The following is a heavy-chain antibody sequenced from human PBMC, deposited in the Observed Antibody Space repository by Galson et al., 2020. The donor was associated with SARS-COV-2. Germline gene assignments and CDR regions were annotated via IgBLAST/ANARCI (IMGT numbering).Heavy chain of an antibody. Sequence: ASVKVSCKASGYTFTSYYMHWVRQAPGQGLEWMGIINPSGGSTSYAQKFQGRVTMTRDTSTSTVYMELSSLRSEDTAVYYCARDPTVVTTLLDYYYGMEVWGQGTTVTVSS. CDR3: ARDPTVVTTLLDYYYGMEV. CDR1: GYTFTSYY. V-gene: IGHV1-46*01. J-gene: IGHJ6*02. CDR2: INPSGGST. D-gene: IGHD2-15*01.